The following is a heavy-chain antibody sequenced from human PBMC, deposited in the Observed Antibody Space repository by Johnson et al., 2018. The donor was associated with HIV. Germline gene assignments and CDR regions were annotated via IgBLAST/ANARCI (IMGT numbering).Heavy chain of an antibody. CDR2: IQQDGSEK. Sequence: VQLVESGGGLVQPGGSLRLSCAACGFTLSSYWMSWVRQAPGKGLEWVANIQQDGSEKYYVDSVKGRFTISRDNSKNTLYLQMNSLRAEDKAVYDCAREKTTPDAFDIWGQGTMVSVAS. CDR1: GFTLSSYW. D-gene: IGHD4-11*01. J-gene: IGHJ3*02. V-gene: IGHV3-7*01. CDR3: AREKTTPDAFDI.